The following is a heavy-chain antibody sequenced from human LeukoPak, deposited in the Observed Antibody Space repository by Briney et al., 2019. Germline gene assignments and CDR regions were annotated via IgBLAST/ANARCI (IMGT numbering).Heavy chain of an antibody. CDR2: ISAYNGNT. V-gene: IGHV1-18*01. D-gene: IGHD3-10*01. J-gene: IGHJ4*02. CDR3: AREVWFGELSERTLDY. Sequence: ASVKVSFKASGCTFTSYGISWVRQAPGQGLEWMGWISAYNGNTNYAQKLQGRVTMTTDTSTSTAYMELRSLRSDDTAVYYCAREVWFGELSERTLDYWGQGTLVTVSS. CDR1: GCTFTSYG.